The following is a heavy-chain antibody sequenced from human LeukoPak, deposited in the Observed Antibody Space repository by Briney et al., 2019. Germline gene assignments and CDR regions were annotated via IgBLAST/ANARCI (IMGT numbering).Heavy chain of an antibody. CDR3: ARALAYYYESSGHFDY. D-gene: IGHD3-22*01. CDR1: GFTFSSYA. CDR2: ISTSGSTI. J-gene: IGHJ4*02. V-gene: IGHV3-48*03. Sequence: GGSLRLSCAASGFTFSSYAMNWVRQAPGKGLEWVSYISTSGSTIYYADSVKGRFTISRDNAQNSLYLQMNSLRAEDTAVYYCARALAYYYESSGHFDYWGQGTLVTVSS.